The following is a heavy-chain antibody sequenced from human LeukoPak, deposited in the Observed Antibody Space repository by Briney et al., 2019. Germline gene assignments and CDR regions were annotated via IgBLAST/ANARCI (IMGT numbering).Heavy chain of an antibody. V-gene: IGHV3-30*04. CDR1: GFTFNNYA. J-gene: IGHJ4*02. D-gene: IGHD5-18*01. CDR2: IRYDGSNK. CDR3: ARDDGWIQFNF. Sequence: PGRSLRLSCASPGFTFNNYAMRWVRQAPGKGLEWVAFIRYDGSNKYYADSVQGRFTISRDNSKSTVYLQVNSLRAEDTALYYCARDDGWIQFNFWGQGTLVTVSS.